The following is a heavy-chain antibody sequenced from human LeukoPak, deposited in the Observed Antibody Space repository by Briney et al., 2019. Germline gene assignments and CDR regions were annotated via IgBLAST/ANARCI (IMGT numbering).Heavy chain of an antibody. D-gene: IGHD3-10*01. V-gene: IGHV1-24*01. CDR3: ARGPLYYGSGSYLDY. Sequence: ASVKVSCKVSGYTLTELSMHWVRQAPGKGLEWMGGFDPEDGETIYAQKFQGRVTMTRNTSISTAYMELSSLRSEDTAVYYCARGPLYYGSGSYLDYWGQGTLVTVSS. CDR1: GYTLTELS. J-gene: IGHJ4*02. CDR2: FDPEDGET.